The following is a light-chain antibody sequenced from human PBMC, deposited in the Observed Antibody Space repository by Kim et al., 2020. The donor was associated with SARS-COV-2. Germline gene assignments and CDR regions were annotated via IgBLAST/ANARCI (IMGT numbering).Light chain of an antibody. J-gene: IGLJ2*01. Sequence: SYELTQPPSVSVSPGQTASITCSGDKLGDKYACWYQQKPGQSPLLVIYQDSKRPSGIPERFSGSNSGNTATLTISGTQAMDEADYYCQAWDSSTARVVFG. CDR3: QAWDSSTARVV. V-gene: IGLV3-1*01. CDR2: QDS. CDR1: KLGDKY.